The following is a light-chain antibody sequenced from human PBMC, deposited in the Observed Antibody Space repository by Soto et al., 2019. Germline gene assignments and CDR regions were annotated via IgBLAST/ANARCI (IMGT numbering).Light chain of an antibody. V-gene: IGKV1-39*01. J-gene: IGKJ4*01. CDR1: QSITTY. CDR2: AAS. Sequence: DIQMTQSPSSLSASVGDRFTITCRSSQSITTYLHWYQQKPGKAPNLLIYAASTLQSGVPSRFSGSGSGTDFTLTISSLQPEDFATYFCQHGYSTPLPFGGGTKVDI. CDR3: QHGYSTPLP.